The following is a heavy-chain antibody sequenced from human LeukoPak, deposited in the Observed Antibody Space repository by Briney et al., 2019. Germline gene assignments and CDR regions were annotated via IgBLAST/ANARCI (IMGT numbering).Heavy chain of an antibody. CDR1: GGSISSYY. Sequence: SETLSLTCTVSGGSISSYYWSWIRQPAGKGLEWIGRIYSSGTTNYNPSLKSRVTMSVDTSKNHFSLKLSSVTAADTAVYYCARDYDFWSGYSPLEYWGQGTLVTVSS. V-gene: IGHV4-4*07. D-gene: IGHD3-3*01. CDR3: ARDYDFWSGYSPLEY. CDR2: IYSSGTT. J-gene: IGHJ4*02.